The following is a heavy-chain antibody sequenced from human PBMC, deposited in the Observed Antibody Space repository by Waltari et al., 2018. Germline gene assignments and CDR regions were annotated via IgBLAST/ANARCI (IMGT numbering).Heavy chain of an antibody. D-gene: IGHD3-10*01. Sequence: QVHLQESGPGLVKPSETLSLSCTVSGDSMNIHYWSWIRQPPGKGLEWIGYFSNNEGSNYRPSLKSRVTILGDTSQNQFFLKVTSVTAADTAVYYCARGHRGDHFDYWGQGTLVTVSS. V-gene: IGHV4-59*11. J-gene: IGHJ4*02. CDR3: ARGHRGDHFDY. CDR1: GDSMNIHY. CDR2: FSNNEGS.